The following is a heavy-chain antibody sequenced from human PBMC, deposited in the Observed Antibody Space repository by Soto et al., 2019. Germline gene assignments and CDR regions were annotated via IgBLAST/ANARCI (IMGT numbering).Heavy chain of an antibody. CDR3: ARTRVYSYLEITKDTSGYYYIDV. V-gene: IGHV1-3*01. CDR1: GYTFTSYA. CDR2: INAGNGNT. J-gene: IGHJ3*01. Sequence: ASVKVSCKASGYTFTSYAMHWVRQAPGQRLEWMGWINAGNGNTKYSQKFQGRVTITRDTSASTAYMELSSLGSEDTAVYYCARTRVYSYLEITKDTSGYYYIDVWGQGTMVTVS. D-gene: IGHD3-22*01.